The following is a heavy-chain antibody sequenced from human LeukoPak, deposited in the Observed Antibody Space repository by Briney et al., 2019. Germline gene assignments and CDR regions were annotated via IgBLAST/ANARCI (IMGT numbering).Heavy chain of an antibody. D-gene: IGHD3-10*01. CDR1: GFTFSSYS. CDR2: ISSSSSTI. Sequence: GGSLRLSCAASGFTFSSYSMNWVRQAPGKGLEWVSYISSSSSTIYYADSVKGRFTISRDNAKNSLYLQMNSLRAEDTAVYYCARDGGYYGPYYFDYWGQGTLVTVSS. V-gene: IGHV3-48*01. J-gene: IGHJ4*02. CDR3: ARDGGYYGPYYFDY.